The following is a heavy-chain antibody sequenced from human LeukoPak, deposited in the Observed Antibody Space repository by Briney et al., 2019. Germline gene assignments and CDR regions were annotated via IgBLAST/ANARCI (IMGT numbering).Heavy chain of an antibody. CDR2: ISAYNGNT. V-gene: IGHV1-18*01. Sequence: ASVKVSCKASGYTFTSYGISWVRQAPGQGLEWMGWISAYNGNTNYAQKLQGRVTMTTDTSTSTAYMELRSLRSDDTAVYYCARGICSSTSCYIPQDNWFDPWGQGNLVTVSP. CDR1: GYTFTSYG. J-gene: IGHJ5*02. D-gene: IGHD2-2*02. CDR3: ARGICSSTSCYIPQDNWFDP.